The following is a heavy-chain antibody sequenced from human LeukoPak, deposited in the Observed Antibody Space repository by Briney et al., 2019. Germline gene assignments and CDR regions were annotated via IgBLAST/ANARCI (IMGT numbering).Heavy chain of an antibody. Sequence: GRSLRLSCAASGFTFSNYAMHWVRQAPGKGLEWVAVIWYDGSNKYYADSVKGRFTISRDNSKNTLYLQMNSLRAEDTAVYYCARDRRITMVRGVITQAFDYWGQGTLVTVSS. CDR1: GFTFSNYA. CDR2: IWYDGSNK. J-gene: IGHJ4*02. CDR3: ARDRRITMVRGVITQAFDY. V-gene: IGHV3-33*08. D-gene: IGHD3-10*01.